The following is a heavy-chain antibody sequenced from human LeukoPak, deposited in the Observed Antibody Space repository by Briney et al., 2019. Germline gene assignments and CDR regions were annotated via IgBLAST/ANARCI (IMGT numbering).Heavy chain of an antibody. J-gene: IGHJ4*02. CDR1: GFTFSSYA. CDR2: ISYDGSNK. D-gene: IGHD4-23*01. V-gene: IGHV3-30-3*01. CDR3: AREGSTVVTYDY. Sequence: GGSLSLSCAASGFTFSSYAMHWVRQAPGKGLEWVAVISYDGSNKYYADSVKGRFTISRDNSKNTLYLQMNSLRAEDTAVYYCAREGSTVVTYDYWGQGTLVTVSS.